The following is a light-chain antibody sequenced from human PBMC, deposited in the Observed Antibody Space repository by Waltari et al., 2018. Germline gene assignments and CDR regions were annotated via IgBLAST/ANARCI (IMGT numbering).Light chain of an antibody. Sequence: SYELTQPPSVSVSPGQTATITCSGDALPKKYAYWYQQKSGQAPVLVIYEDSKRPSGIPERFSGSSSGTMATLTISGAQVEDEADYYCYSTDSSGNYVVFGGGTKLTVL. J-gene: IGLJ2*01. V-gene: IGLV3-10*01. CDR3: YSTDSSGNYVV. CDR2: EDS. CDR1: ALPKKY.